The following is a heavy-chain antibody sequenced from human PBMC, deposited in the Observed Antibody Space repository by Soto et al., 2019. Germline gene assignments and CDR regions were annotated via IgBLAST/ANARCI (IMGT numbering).Heavy chain of an antibody. CDR2: IVVGSGNT. Sequence: QMQLVQSGPEVKKPGTSVKVSCKASGFTFTSFAVQWVRQARGQRLEWIGWIVVGSGNTNYAQKFQERVTITRDMSTSTAYMELSSLRSEDTAVYYCAAEVPDIVVVPAAIGGDYWGQGTLVTVSS. CDR3: AAEVPDIVVVPAAIGGDY. V-gene: IGHV1-58*01. J-gene: IGHJ4*02. D-gene: IGHD2-2*02. CDR1: GFTFTSFA.